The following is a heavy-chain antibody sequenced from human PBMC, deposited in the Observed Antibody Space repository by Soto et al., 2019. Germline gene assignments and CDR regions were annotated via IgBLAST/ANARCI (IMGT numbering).Heavy chain of an antibody. Sequence: EVQLLESGGGLVQPGGSLRLSCAASGFTFSSYAMSWVRQAPGKGLEWVSAISGSGGSTYYADSVKGQFTISRDNSKNTLYLQMNSLRAEDTAVYYCAKDKNPYDFWSGYAIEYYFDYWGQGTLVTVSS. CDR3: AKDKNPYDFWSGYAIEYYFDY. CDR2: ISGSGGST. D-gene: IGHD3-3*01. J-gene: IGHJ4*02. V-gene: IGHV3-23*01. CDR1: GFTFSSYA.